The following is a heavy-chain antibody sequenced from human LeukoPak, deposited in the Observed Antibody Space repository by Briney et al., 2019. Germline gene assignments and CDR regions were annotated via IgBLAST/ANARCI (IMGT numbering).Heavy chain of an antibody. J-gene: IGHJ4*02. V-gene: IGHV1-69*13. CDR3: AKDPRPDFWSGYSDY. CDR1: GNTFSSYA. D-gene: IGHD3-3*01. CDR2: IIPIFGTT. Sequence: SVKVSCKTSGNTFSSYAISWVRQAPGQGLEWMGGIIPIFGTTNYAQKFQGRVTITADESTNTAYMELSSLRSEDTAVYYCAKDPRPDFWSGYSDYWGQGTLVTVSS.